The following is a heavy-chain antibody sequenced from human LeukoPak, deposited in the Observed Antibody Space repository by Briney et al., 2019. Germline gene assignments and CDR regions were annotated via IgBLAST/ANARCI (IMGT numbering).Heavy chain of an antibody. V-gene: IGHV3-48*03. Sequence: GGSLRLSCAASGFTFSSYEMNWVRQAPGKGLEWVSYISSSGSTIYYADSVRGRFTISRDNAKNSLYLQMNSLRAEDTAVYYCAREDSSWSLLFDPWGQGTLVTVSS. CDR2: ISSSGSTI. CDR3: AREDSSWSLLFDP. D-gene: IGHD6-13*01. J-gene: IGHJ5*02. CDR1: GFTFSSYE.